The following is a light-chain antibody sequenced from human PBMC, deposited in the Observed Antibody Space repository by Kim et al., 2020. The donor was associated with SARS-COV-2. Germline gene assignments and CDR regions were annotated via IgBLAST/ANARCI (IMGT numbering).Light chain of an antibody. V-gene: IGLV6-57*03. CDR1: SGSIASNY. CDR2: EDN. J-gene: IGLJ2*01. CDR3: QSYDSSSDGV. Sequence: NFMLTQPHSVSESPGKTVTISCTRSSGSIASNYVQWYQQRPGSAPTTVIYEDNQRPSGVPDRFSGSIDSSSNSASLTISGLKTEDEADYYCQSYDSSSDGVFGGGTHRTVL.